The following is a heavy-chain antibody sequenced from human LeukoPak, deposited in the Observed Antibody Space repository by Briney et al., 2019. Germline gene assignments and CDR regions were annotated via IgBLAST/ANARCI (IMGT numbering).Heavy chain of an antibody. CDR3: ATSQGRAAAGFDY. CDR2: INPNSGGT. D-gene: IGHD6-13*01. V-gene: IGHV1-2*04. Sequence: GASVKVSCKASGYTFTGYYMHWVRQAPGQGLEWMGWINPNSGGTNYAQKFQGWVTMTRDTSISTAYMELNRLRSDDTAVYYCATSQGRAAAGFDYWGQGTLVTVSS. J-gene: IGHJ4*02. CDR1: GYTFTGYY.